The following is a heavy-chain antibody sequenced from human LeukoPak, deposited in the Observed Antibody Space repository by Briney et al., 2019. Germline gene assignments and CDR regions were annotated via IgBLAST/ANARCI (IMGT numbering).Heavy chain of an antibody. CDR2: ISAYNGNT. CDR3: ARMHGNSTQVVPAARGHYYYMDV. D-gene: IGHD2-2*01. J-gene: IGHJ6*03. Sequence: ASVKVSCKASGYTFTSYGISWVRQAPGQGLEWMGWISAYNGNTNYAQKLQGRVTMTTDTSTSTAYMELRSLRPDDTAVYYCARMHGNSTQVVPAARGHYYYMDVWGKGTTVTVSS. CDR1: GYTFTSYG. V-gene: IGHV1-18*01.